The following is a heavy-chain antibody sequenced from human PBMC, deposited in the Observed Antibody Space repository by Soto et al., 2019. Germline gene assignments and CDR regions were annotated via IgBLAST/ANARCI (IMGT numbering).Heavy chain of an antibody. Sequence: PSETLSLTCTVSGGSISSGDYYWSWIRQPPGKGLEWIGYIYYSGSTYYNPSLKSRVTISVDTSKNQFSLKLSSVTAADTAVYYCARVGGYSYGLVDYWGQGTLVTVSS. D-gene: IGHD5-18*01. CDR3: ARVGGYSYGLVDY. CDR2: IYYSGST. CDR1: GGSISSGDYY. J-gene: IGHJ4*02. V-gene: IGHV4-30-4*02.